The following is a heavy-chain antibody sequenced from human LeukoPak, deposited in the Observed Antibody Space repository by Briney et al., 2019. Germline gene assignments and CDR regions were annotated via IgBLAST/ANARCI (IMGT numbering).Heavy chain of an antibody. Sequence: PGSSLRLACAASGFMFTNCAFHWVRQAPGKGPEWVATVSYDGKYEFYSDSVKGRFSISRNDSDNTVYLQMNSLRPEDSAVFYCEKVRGPLYYNAIDSWGQGTKVTVSS. V-gene: IGHV3-30*18. CDR3: EKVRGPLYYNAIDS. CDR1: GFMFTNCA. J-gene: IGHJ6*02. CDR2: VSYDGKYE. D-gene: IGHD3-10*01.